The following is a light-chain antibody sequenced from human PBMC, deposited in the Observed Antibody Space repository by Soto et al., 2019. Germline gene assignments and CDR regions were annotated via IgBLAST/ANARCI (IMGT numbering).Light chain of an antibody. Sequence: QSVLTQPASVSGSPGQTITISCTGASSDVGAYNLVSWYQHHPGKAPKLMIYEGSKRPSGVSNRFSGSKSGNTASLTISGLQAEDEADYYCCSYAGDSTFVVFGGGTKVTVL. J-gene: IGLJ2*01. V-gene: IGLV2-23*03. CDR1: SSDVGAYNL. CDR2: EGS. CDR3: CSYAGDSTFVV.